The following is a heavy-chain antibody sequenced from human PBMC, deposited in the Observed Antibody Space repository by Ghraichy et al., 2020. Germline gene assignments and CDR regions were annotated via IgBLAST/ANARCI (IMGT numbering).Heavy chain of an antibody. V-gene: IGHV3-23*01. J-gene: IGHJ4*02. CDR3: AKDEGVGDYD. D-gene: IGHD4/OR15-4a*01. CDR1: GFTFSNYV. Sequence: GGSLRLSCAASGFTFSNYVMSWVRQAPGKGLQWVSSVSGSRTRTYYADSVKGRFTIFRDNFQNTLYLQMNSLRAEDTAVYYCAKDEGVGDYDWGQGTLVTVSS. CDR2: VSGSRTRT.